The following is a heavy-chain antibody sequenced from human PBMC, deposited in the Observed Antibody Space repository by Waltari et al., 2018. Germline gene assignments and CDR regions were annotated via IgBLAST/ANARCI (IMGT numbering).Heavy chain of an antibody. CDR3: ARLDQEWELLSY. Sequence: QVQLQQWGAGLLKPSETLSLTCAVYGGSFRGYYWSWIRQPPGKGLEWIGEINHSGSTNYNPSLKSRVTISVDTSKNQFSLKLSSVTAADTAVYYCARLDQEWELLSYWGQGTLVTVSS. CDR1: GGSFRGYY. CDR2: INHSGST. V-gene: IGHV4-34*01. D-gene: IGHD1-26*01. J-gene: IGHJ4*02.